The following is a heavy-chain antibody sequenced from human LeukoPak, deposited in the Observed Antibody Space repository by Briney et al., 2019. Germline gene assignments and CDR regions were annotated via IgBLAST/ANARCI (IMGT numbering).Heavy chain of an antibody. Sequence: GGSLRLSCAASGFIFSSYSMNWVRQDPGKGLEWVSSISSSSSYIYYADSVKGRFTISRDNAKNSLYLQMNSLRAEDTAVYYCARDGRGYDYVWGSYRIFDYWGQGTLVTVSS. CDR2: ISSSSSYI. CDR3: ARDGRGYDYVWGSYRIFDY. D-gene: IGHD3-16*02. CDR1: GFIFSSYS. J-gene: IGHJ4*02. V-gene: IGHV3-21*01.